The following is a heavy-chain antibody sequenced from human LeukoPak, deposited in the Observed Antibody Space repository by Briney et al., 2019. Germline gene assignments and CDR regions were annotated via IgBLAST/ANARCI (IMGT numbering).Heavy chain of an antibody. D-gene: IGHD2-2*01. V-gene: IGHV3-21*01. Sequence: GGSLRLSCAASGFTFSTFSMHWARQAPGKGLEWVSSISTGSHNIFYSESVRGRFTISRDNANNSLYLQMDSLRAEDTAVYFCWGGRCETTTCLDFWGRGTLVTVSS. CDR2: ISTGSHNI. J-gene: IGHJ4*02. CDR3: WGGRCETTTCLDF. CDR1: GFTFSTFS.